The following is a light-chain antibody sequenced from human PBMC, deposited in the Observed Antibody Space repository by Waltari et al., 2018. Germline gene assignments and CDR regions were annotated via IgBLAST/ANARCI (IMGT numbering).Light chain of an antibody. J-gene: IGLJ3*02. CDR2: DVI. V-gene: IGLV2-11*01. CDR1: SSAVGGYNH. Sequence: QSALTQPRSVSGSPGQSVTISCTGTSSAVGGYNHVFWYQQHPGKAPKLMIYDVIKRPSGVPDRFSGSKSGITASLTISGLQAEDEADYYCCSFAGTYTWVFGGGTKLTVL. CDR3: CSFAGTYTWV.